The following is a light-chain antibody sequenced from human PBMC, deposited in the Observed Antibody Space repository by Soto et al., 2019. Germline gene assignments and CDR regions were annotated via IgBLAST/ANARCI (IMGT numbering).Light chain of an antibody. Sequence: IVLTQSPGTLSLSPWERATLSCRASQSVSSHLAWYQHKPGQAPRLLFYDASTRATGIPARFSGSGSGTEFTLTISSLEPEDFAIYYCQEHASIFGQGTRLEIK. CDR3: QEHASI. CDR1: QSVSSH. V-gene: IGKV3-11*01. J-gene: IGKJ5*01. CDR2: DAS.